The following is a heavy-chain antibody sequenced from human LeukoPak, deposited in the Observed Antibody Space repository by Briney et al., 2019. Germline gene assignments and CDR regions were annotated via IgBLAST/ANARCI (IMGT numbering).Heavy chain of an antibody. V-gene: IGHV3-20*04. D-gene: IGHD3-10*02. CDR1: GFTFDDYG. Sequence: GGSLRLSCAATGFTFDDYGMSWVRQAPGKGLEWVSGINWNGGSTGYADSVKGRFTISRDNAKNSLYLQMNSLRAEDTAVYYCAELGITMIGGVWGKGTTVTISS. CDR2: INWNGGST. CDR3: AELGITMIGGV. J-gene: IGHJ6*04.